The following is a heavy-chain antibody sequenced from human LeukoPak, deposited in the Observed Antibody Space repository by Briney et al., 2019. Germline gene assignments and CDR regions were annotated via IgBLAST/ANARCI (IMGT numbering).Heavy chain of an antibody. CDR1: GFTFSSYS. J-gene: IGHJ4*02. D-gene: IGHD6-13*01. CDR3: AADTGGIAAD. CDR2: ISSSSSTI. Sequence: PGGSLRLSCAASGFTFSSYSMNWVRQAPGKGLEWVSYISSSSSTIYYADSVKGRFTISRGNAKNSLYLQMNSLRAEDTAVYYCAADTGGIAADWGQGTLVTVSS. V-gene: IGHV3-48*01.